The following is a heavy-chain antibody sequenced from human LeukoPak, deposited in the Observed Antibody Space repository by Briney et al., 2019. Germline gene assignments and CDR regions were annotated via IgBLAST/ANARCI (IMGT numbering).Heavy chain of an antibody. J-gene: IGHJ4*02. CDR3: VKDWSDEAKCGADCLEY. CDR2: ISGSGDNT. CDR1: GFYFYIYA. Sequence: PGGSLRLSCAASGFYFYIYAMSWVRQAPGKGLEWVLSISGSGDNTYYADSVKGRYTISRDNSKNTPYLQMNTLRAEDTAVYYCVKDWSDEAKCGADCLEYWGQGTLVTVSS. V-gene: IGHV3-23*01. D-gene: IGHD2-21*02.